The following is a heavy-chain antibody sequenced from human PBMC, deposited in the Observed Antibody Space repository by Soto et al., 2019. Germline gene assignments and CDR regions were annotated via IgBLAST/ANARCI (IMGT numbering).Heavy chain of an antibody. V-gene: IGHV3-7*03. J-gene: IGHJ6*02. CDR1: DFTFRNYW. CDR3: STSSRNEYHFAMDA. CDR2: ISPDGGTT. Sequence: EVQLVESGGDLVQPGGSLRLSCATSDFTFRNYWLNWVRQAPGKGLEWVANISPDGGTTNYVDSVKGRFTVSIDNVRNSVSLQMNSLRVEDTAVYFCSTSSRNEYHFAMDAWGQGTTVIVSS. D-gene: IGHD6-6*01.